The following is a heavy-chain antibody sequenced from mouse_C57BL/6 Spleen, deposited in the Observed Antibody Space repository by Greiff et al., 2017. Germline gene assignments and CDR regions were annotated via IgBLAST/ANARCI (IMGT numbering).Heavy chain of an antibody. CDR3: ARKDYGSLYYAMDY. J-gene: IGHJ4*01. Sequence: EVKVVESGGGLVKPGGSLKLSCAASGFTFSDYGMHWVRQAPEKGLEWVAYISSGSSTIYYADTVKGRFTISRDNAKNTLFLQMTSLRSEDTAMYYCARKDYGSLYYAMDYWGQGTSVTVSS. V-gene: IGHV5-17*01. D-gene: IGHD1-1*01. CDR1: GFTFSDYG. CDR2: ISSGSSTI.